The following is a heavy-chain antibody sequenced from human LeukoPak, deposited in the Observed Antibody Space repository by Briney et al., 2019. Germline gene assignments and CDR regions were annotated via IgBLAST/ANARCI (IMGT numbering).Heavy chain of an antibody. Sequence: ASVKVSCKASGYTFTSYYMHWVRQAPGQGLEWMGIINPSGGSTIYAQKFQGRVTMTEDTSTDTAYMELSSLRSEDTAMYYCAKLLAAAGRGHGYDYWGQGTLVTVSS. D-gene: IGHD6-13*01. V-gene: IGHV1-46*01. CDR2: INPSGGST. CDR3: AKLLAAAGRGHGYDY. CDR1: GYTFTSYY. J-gene: IGHJ4*02.